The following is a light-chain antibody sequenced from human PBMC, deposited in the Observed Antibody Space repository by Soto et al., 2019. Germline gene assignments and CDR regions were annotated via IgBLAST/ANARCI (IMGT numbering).Light chain of an antibody. Sequence: ILMTQSPATLSVSPGDRATLSCRASQSVGTNVAWYQQKPGQAPRLLIYGASTRATGIPARFSGSGSGTQFTLTINSLQSEDFAVYYCQHYNNWPPWTFGQGTKVEIK. CDR1: QSVGTN. CDR2: GAS. V-gene: IGKV3-15*01. J-gene: IGKJ1*01. CDR3: QHYNNWPPWT.